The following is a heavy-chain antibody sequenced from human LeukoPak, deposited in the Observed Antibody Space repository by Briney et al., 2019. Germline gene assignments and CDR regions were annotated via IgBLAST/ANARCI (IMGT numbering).Heavy chain of an antibody. D-gene: IGHD4-17*01. Sequence: GESLKISCQTSGYDFSTKWIGWVRQMPGKGLEWMGIIYPLDSITRYSPSFQGHVSISADTSISTAYLQWTSLKPSVTAIYYCARLAPDYADYWFDPWGQGTLVTVSS. CDR3: ARLAPDYADYWFDP. CDR1: GYDFSTKW. CDR2: IYPLDSIT. V-gene: IGHV5-51*01. J-gene: IGHJ5*02.